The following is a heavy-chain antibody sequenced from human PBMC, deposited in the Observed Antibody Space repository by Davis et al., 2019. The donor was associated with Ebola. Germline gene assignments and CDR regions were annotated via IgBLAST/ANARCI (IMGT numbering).Heavy chain of an antibody. Sequence: GESLKISCAASGFTFSSYGMHWVRQAPGKGLEWVAVISYDGSNKYYADSVKGRFTISRDNSKNTLYLQMNSLRAEDTAVYYCAKDRGTVRAPIDYWGQGTLVTVSS. CDR2: ISYDGSNK. D-gene: IGHD4-11*01. J-gene: IGHJ4*02. CDR1: GFTFSSYG. CDR3: AKDRGTVRAPIDY. V-gene: IGHV3-30*18.